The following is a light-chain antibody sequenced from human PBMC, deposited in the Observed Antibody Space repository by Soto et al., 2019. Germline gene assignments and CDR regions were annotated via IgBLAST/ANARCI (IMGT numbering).Light chain of an antibody. CDR2: WAS. J-gene: IGKJ1*01. CDR1: QIVFYSSNNKNS. V-gene: IGKV4-1*01. Sequence: DIVMTQSPNSLAVSLGERATINCKSSQIVFYSSNNKNSLAWYQQKAGQPPKLLIYWASTRESGVPDRFSGSGSGTDFTLTISNLQADDVAIYYCQQYYSAPPWTFGQGTKV. CDR3: QQYYSAPPWT.